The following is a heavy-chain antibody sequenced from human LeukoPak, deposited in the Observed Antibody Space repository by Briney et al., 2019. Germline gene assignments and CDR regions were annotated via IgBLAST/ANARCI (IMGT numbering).Heavy chain of an antibody. J-gene: IGHJ4*02. CDR2: INSDGSST. D-gene: IGHD3-16*01. V-gene: IGHV3-74*01. Sequence: SGGSLRLSCAASGFTVSSNYMSWVRQAPGKGLVWVSCINSDGSSTNYADSVKGRFTISRDNAKNTLYLQMNSLRAEDTAVYYCARDRLGFDYWGQGTLVTVSS. CDR1: GFTVSSNY. CDR3: ARDRLGFDY.